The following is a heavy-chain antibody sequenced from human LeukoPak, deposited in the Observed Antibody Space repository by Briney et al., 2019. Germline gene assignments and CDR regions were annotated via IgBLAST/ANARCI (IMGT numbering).Heavy chain of an antibody. V-gene: IGHV1-18*01. CDR3: ARDYFGTPPLDY. CDR2: ISAYNGNT. D-gene: IGHD3-10*01. Sequence: ASVKVSCKASGYTFSSYGFSWVRQAPGQGLEWMGWISAYNGNTNYAQKLQGRVAMTTDTSTSTAYMEPRSLRSDDTAVYYCARDYFGTPPLDYWGQGTLVTVSS. CDR1: GYTFSSYG. J-gene: IGHJ4*02.